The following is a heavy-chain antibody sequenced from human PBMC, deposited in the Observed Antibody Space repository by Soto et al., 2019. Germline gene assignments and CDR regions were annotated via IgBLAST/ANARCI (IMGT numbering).Heavy chain of an antibody. CDR3: ARAVQTQNLYDFWSGNYYYGMDV. CDR1: GGTFSSYA. D-gene: IGHD3-3*01. CDR2: IIPIFGTA. V-gene: IGHV1-69*01. J-gene: IGHJ6*02. Sequence: QVQLVQSGAEVKKPGSSVKVSCKASGGTFSSYAISWVRQAPGRGLEWMGGIIPIFGTANYAQKFQGRLTITADESRSTAYMELSSLRSEDTAVYYCARAVQTQNLYDFWSGNYYYGMDVWGQGTTVTVS.